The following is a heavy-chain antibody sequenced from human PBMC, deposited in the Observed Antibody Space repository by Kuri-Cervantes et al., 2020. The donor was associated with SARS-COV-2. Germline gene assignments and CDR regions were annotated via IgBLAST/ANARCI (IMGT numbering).Heavy chain of an antibody. D-gene: IGHD4-23*01. CDR3: AKAFYGGNRGGVDY. Sequence: LKISCAASGFTFDDYAMHWVRQAPGKGLEWVSGISWDSGSIGYADSVKGRFTISRDNAKNSLYLQMNSLRAEDTALYYCAKAFYGGNRGGVDYWGQGTLVTVSS. J-gene: IGHJ4*02. CDR2: ISWDSGSI. CDR1: GFTFDDYA. V-gene: IGHV3-9*01.